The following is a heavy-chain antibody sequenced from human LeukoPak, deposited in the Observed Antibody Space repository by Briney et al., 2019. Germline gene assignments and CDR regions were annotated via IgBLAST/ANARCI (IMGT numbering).Heavy chain of an antibody. Sequence: ASVKVSCKASGYTFTSYDINWVRQATGQGLEWMGWRNPNSGNTGYAQKFQGRVTITRNTSISTAYMELSSLRSEDTAVYYCARGRYCSGGSCYFGTVGLSGHMDVWGKGTTVTVSS. V-gene: IGHV1-8*03. D-gene: IGHD2-15*01. J-gene: IGHJ6*03. CDR2: RNPNSGNT. CDR3: ARGRYCSGGSCYFGTVGLSGHMDV. CDR1: GYTFTSYD.